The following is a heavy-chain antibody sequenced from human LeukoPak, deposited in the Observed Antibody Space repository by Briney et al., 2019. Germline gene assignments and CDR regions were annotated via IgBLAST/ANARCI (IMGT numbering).Heavy chain of an antibody. D-gene: IGHD1-26*01. Sequence: SETLSLTCTVSGGSMSSYYWSWVRQSPRKGLEWIGNVYYSGSSNYNPSLESRVTISVDTSKNQFFLILSSVSAADTAAYYCARAYSGGYSYFDHWGQGTLVTVSS. CDR2: VYYSGSS. CDR1: GGSMSSYY. J-gene: IGHJ4*02. CDR3: ARAYSGGYSYFDH. V-gene: IGHV4-59*01.